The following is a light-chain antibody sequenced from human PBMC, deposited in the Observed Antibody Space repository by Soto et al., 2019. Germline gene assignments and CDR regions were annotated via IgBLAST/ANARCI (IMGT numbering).Light chain of an antibody. Sequence: IVLTQSPGTLSLSPGERATLSCRASQSVTTQLAWYQQKPGQAPRLIIHGASSRATGVPDRFSGSGSGTDFTLTISRLEPEDFAVYYCQQYGSSGTFGQGIKVDIK. V-gene: IGKV3-20*01. J-gene: IGKJ1*01. CDR3: QQYGSSGT. CDR2: GAS. CDR1: QSVTTQ.